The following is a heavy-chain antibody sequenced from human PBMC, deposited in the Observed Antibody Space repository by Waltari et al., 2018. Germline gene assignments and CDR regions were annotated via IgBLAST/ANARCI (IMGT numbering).Heavy chain of an antibody. V-gene: IGHV4-38-2*01. Sequence: QVQLQESGPGLVKPSETLSLTCAVSGYSISSGYYWGWIRQPPGKGLGWIGGSYHSGGTYYNPSLKSRVTISVDTSKNQCSLKLSSVTAADTAVYYCARYDIVVVVAATGIDYWGQGTLVTVSS. CDR3: ARYDIVVVVAATGIDY. CDR1: GYSISSGYY. CDR2: SYHSGGT. D-gene: IGHD2-15*01. J-gene: IGHJ4*02.